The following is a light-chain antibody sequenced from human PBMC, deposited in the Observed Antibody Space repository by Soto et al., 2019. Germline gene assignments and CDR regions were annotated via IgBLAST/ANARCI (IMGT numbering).Light chain of an antibody. CDR3: QQRSTLPQIT. V-gene: IGKV3-11*01. Sequence: EIVLTQSPATLSLSPGERATLSCRASQSVSIYLAWYQQKPGQAPRLLIYDASNRATGIPARFSGSGSGTDFTLTISSLEPEDFAIYYCQQRSTLPQITFGQGTRLEI. CDR2: DAS. J-gene: IGKJ5*01. CDR1: QSVSIY.